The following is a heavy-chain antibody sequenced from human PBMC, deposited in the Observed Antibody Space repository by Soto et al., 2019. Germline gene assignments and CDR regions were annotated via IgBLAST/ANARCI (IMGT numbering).Heavy chain of an antibody. CDR1: GFTFSRYW. J-gene: IGHJ3*02. CDR3: ARGDTPMITGMDSFDI. V-gene: IGHV3-7*01. D-gene: IGHD5-18*01. CDR2: IKQDGTEK. Sequence: GSLRLSCAASGFTFSRYWMNWVRQAQGKGLEWVANIKQDGTEKNYVDSVKGRFTISRDNARNSLYLQMDSLRAEDTAVYFCARGDTPMITGMDSFDIWGQGTMVTVSS.